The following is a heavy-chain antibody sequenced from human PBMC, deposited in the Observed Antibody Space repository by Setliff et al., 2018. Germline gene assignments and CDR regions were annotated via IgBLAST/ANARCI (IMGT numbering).Heavy chain of an antibody. CDR3: ARDGKQYYYDSTGYYRNWFDP. V-gene: IGHV3-30-3*01. D-gene: IGHD3-22*01. CDR2: ISYDGSHD. Sequence: HPGGSLRLSCAASGFMFGSYAMHWVRQAPGRGPEWLAVISYDGSHDYYADSVRGRFTISRDNSNNTLYMQMSSLRAEDTAIYSCARDGKQYYYDSTGYYRNWFDPWGQGTLVTVSS. J-gene: IGHJ5*02. CDR1: GFMFGSYA.